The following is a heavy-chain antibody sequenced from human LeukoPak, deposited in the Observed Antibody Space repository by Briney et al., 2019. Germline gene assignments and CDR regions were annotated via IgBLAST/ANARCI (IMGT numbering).Heavy chain of an antibody. CDR2: IYYSGST. CDR3: ARQDYDILTGYPNWFDP. Sequence: SETPSLTCTVSGGSISSSSYYWGWIRQPPGKGLEWIGSIYYSGSTYYNPSLKSRVTISVDTSKNQFSLKLSSVTAADTAVYYCARQDYDILTGYPNWFDPWGQGTLVTVSS. J-gene: IGHJ5*02. D-gene: IGHD3-9*01. V-gene: IGHV4-39*01. CDR1: GGSISSSSYY.